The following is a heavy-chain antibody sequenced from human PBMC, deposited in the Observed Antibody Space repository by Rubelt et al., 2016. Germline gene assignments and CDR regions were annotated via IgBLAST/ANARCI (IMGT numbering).Heavy chain of an antibody. CDR2: IYYSGST. J-gene: IGHJ5*02. D-gene: IGHD6-13*01. V-gene: IGHV4-39*01. Sequence: QLQLQESGPGLVKPSETLSLTCTVSGGSISNYYWTWIRQPPGEGLEWIGSIYYSGSTYYSPSLKSRVTISVDTSKNQFSLKMSSVTAADTAVYYCASRTYSSSPFDPWGQGTLVTVSS. CDR1: GGSISNYY. CDR3: ASRTYSSSPFDP.